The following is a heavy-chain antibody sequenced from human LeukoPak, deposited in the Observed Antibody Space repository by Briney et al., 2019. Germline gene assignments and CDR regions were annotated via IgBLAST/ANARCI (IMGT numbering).Heavy chain of an antibody. CDR1: GFTVNSNN. D-gene: IGHD3-10*01. Sequence: GGSLRHSCAASGFTVNSNNMSWFREALGQGLESVSLIYIGGATQHAESAKGRFAISTDDTKTTLYLKLDSLGAEETTGYYCAGTYYSGSGTYQRWFDPWGQGTLVTVSS. J-gene: IGHJ5*02. V-gene: IGHV3-53*01. CDR3: AGTYYSGSGTYQRWFDP. CDR2: IYIGGAT.